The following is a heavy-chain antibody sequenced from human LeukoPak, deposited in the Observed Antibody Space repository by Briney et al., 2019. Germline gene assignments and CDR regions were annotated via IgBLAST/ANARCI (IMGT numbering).Heavy chain of an antibody. CDR2: INWNGGST. CDR3: ARDQRQDYYDYYFDY. CDR1: GFTFDDYG. V-gene: IGHV3-20*04. Sequence: GGSLRLSCATSGFTFDDYGMSWVRQAPGKGLEWVSDINWNGGSTGYADSVKGRFTISRDNAKNTLYLQMNSLRAEDTAVYYCARDQRQDYYDYYFDYWGQGTLVTVSS. J-gene: IGHJ4*02. D-gene: IGHD3-22*01.